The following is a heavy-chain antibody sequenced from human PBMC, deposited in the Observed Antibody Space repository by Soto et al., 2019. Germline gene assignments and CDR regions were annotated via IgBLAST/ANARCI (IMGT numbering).Heavy chain of an antibody. D-gene: IGHD3-22*01. CDR3: TRGLTDYYGSSGYYHFDY. CDR2: IYYSGST. J-gene: IGHJ4*02. CDR1: GGSISSYY. V-gene: IGHV4-59*01. Sequence: PSETLSLTCTVSGGSISSYYWSWIRQPPGKGLEWIGNIYYSGSTNYNPSLKSRVTISVDTSKNQFSLKLNSVTAADTAVYYCTRGLTDYYGSSGYYHFDYWGQGTLVTVSS.